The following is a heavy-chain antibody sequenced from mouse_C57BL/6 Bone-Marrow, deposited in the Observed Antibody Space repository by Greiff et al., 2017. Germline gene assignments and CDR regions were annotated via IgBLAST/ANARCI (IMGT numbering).Heavy chain of an antibody. CDR3: ARGTLRPWFAY. CDR2: ISYDGSH. Sequence: EVQLQESGPGLVKPSQSLSLTCSVTGYSITSGYYWNWIRQFPGNKLEWMGYISYDGSHNYNPSLKNRISITRDTSKNQFFLKLNSVTTEDTATYYCARGTLRPWFAYWGQGTLVTVSA. V-gene: IGHV3-6*01. J-gene: IGHJ3*01. D-gene: IGHD3-3*01. CDR1: GYSITSGYY.